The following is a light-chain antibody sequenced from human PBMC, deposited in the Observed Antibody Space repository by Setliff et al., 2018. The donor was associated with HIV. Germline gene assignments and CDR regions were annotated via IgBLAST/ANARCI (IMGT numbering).Light chain of an antibody. V-gene: IGLV2-14*03. Sequence: SALAQPASVSASPGQSITISCTGTNSDVGGYNYVSWFQQHPGKAPKLMIFDVSNRPSGVSNRFSGSKSGNTASLAISGLQADDEADYYCCSYAGSDTFVVFGTGTKVTVL. CDR2: DVS. J-gene: IGLJ1*01. CDR3: CSYAGSDTFVV. CDR1: NSDVGGYNY.